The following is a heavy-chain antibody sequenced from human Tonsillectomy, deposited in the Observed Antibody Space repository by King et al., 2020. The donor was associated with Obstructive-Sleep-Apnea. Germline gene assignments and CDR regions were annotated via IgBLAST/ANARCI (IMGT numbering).Heavy chain of an antibody. Sequence: QLQLQESGPGLVKPSETLSLTCTVSGGSISSSSYYWGWIRQPPGKGLEWIGSIYYSGSTYYNPSLKSRVTISVDTSKNQISLKLSSVTAADTAVYYCARGVLLWFGESRNWFDPWGQGTLVTVSS. D-gene: IGHD3-10*01. J-gene: IGHJ5*02. CDR3: ARGVLLWFGESRNWFDP. CDR1: GGSISSSSYY. CDR2: IYYSGST. V-gene: IGHV4-39*07.